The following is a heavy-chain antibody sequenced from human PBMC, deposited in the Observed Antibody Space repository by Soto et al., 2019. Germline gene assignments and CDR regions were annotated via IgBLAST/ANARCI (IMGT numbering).Heavy chain of an antibody. Sequence: GGSLRLSCAASGFTVISTYMSWVRQAPGEGLEWVSVIYGDGNTYYADSVKGRFTIYRDKSENTLVLQMNSLRADDTAVYYCTATNGGPYYYYGMDVWGQGATVTVSS. V-gene: IGHV3-53*01. D-gene: IGHD2-15*01. J-gene: IGHJ6*02. CDR1: GFTVISTY. CDR2: IYGDGNT. CDR3: TATNGGPYYYYGMDV.